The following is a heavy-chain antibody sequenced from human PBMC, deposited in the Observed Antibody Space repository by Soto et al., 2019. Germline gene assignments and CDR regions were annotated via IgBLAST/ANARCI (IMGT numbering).Heavy chain of an antibody. CDR3: ARDNGSGGSGSSFDQ. D-gene: IGHD2-15*01. J-gene: IGHJ4*02. CDR1: GGTFSSYT. V-gene: IGHV1-69*08. Sequence: QVQLVQSGAEVKKPGSSVKVSCKASGGTFSSYTISWVRQAPGQGLEWMGRIIPILGITNYAQKFQGRVTMNGDKSTRRAYMELSSLRSEDTAVYYCARDNGSGGSGSSFDQWGQGTLVTVSS. CDR2: IIPILGIT.